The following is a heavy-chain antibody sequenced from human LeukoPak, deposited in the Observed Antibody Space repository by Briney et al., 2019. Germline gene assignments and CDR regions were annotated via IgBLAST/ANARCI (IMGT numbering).Heavy chain of an antibody. J-gene: IGHJ4*02. Sequence: GESLKISCKGSGYSFTSYWIGWVRQMPGKGLEWMGIIYPGDSDTRYSPSFQGQVTISADKSISTAYLQWSSLKASDTAMYYCARLRGALWSSRFGGGDYWGQGTLVTVSS. CDR3: ARLRGALWSSRFGGGDY. CDR2: IYPGDSDT. V-gene: IGHV5-51*01. D-gene: IGHD3-3*01. CDR1: GYSFTSYW.